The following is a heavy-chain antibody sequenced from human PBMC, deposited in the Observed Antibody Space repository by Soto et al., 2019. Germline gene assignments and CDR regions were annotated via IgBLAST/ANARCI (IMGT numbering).Heavy chain of an antibody. Sequence: TSETLSLTCTVSGGSVSSGSYYWSWIRQPPGKGLEWIGYIYYSGSTNYNPSLKSRVTISVDTSKNQFSLKLSSVTAADTAVYYCARDRKGYSSSSYGMDVWGQGTTVTVSS. CDR3: ARDRKGYSSSSYGMDV. V-gene: IGHV4-61*01. J-gene: IGHJ6*02. CDR2: IYYSGST. CDR1: GGSVSSGSYY. D-gene: IGHD6-13*01.